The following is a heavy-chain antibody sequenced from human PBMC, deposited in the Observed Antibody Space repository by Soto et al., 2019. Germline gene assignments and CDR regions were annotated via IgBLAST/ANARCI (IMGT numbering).Heavy chain of an antibody. CDR2: SSSTAAVI. J-gene: IGHJ3*02. CDR1: GFTFSDYY. CDR3: AKSFLPLDAFDI. Sequence: GGSLRLSCAASGFTFSDYYMSWVRQAPGKGLEWIAYSSSTAAVIYYADSVQGRFTISRDNSKNTLHLQMNSLRPEDTAVYYGAKSFLPLDAFDIWGHGTMVTV. V-gene: IGHV3-11*01.